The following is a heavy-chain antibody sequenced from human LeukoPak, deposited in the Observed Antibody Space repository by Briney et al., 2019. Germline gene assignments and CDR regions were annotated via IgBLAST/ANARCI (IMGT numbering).Heavy chain of an antibody. D-gene: IGHD3-22*01. J-gene: IGHJ2*01. Sequence: QPGRSLRLSCAASGFTFSSYGMHWVRQAPGKGLEWVAFIRYDGSNKYYADSVKGRFTISRDNSKNTLYLQMNSLRAEDTAVYYCAKAQPYYYDSSGYHSYWYFDLWGRGTLVTVSS. CDR2: IRYDGSNK. CDR1: GFTFSSYG. V-gene: IGHV3-30*02. CDR3: AKAQPYYYDSSGYHSYWYFDL.